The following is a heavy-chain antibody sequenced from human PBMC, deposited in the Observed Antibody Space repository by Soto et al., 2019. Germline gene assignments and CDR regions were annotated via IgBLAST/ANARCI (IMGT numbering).Heavy chain of an antibody. CDR2: IIPIFGTA. V-gene: IGHV1-69*13. CDR3: ARARIYYGSGSYYSRGMDV. Sequence: SVKVSCKASGGTFSSYAISWVRQAPGQGLEWMGGIIPIFGTANYAQKFQGRATITADESTSTAYMELSSLRSEDTAVYYCARARIYYGSGSYYSRGMDVWGQGTTVTVSS. D-gene: IGHD3-10*01. CDR1: GGTFSSYA. J-gene: IGHJ6*02.